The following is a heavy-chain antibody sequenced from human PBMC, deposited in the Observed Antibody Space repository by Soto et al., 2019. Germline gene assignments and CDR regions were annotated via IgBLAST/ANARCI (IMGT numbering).Heavy chain of an antibody. Sequence: SVKVSCKASGYTFTGYYMHWVRQAPGQGLEWMGWINPNSGGTNYAQKFQGRVTMTRDTSISTAYMELSRLRSDDTAVYYCARDLVVPDYGNWFDPWGQGTLVTVSS. D-gene: IGHD2-2*01. J-gene: IGHJ5*02. V-gene: IGHV1-2*02. CDR3: ARDLVVPDYGNWFDP. CDR1: GYTFTGYY. CDR2: INPNSGGT.